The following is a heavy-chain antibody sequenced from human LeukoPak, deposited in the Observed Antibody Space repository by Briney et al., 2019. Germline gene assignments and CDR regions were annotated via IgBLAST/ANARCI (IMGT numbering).Heavy chain of an antibody. V-gene: IGHV1-69*04. CDR2: ITPILGIA. Sequence: SVKVSFKASGGTFSSYAISWVRQAPGQGLEWMGRITPILGIANYAQKFQGRVTITADKSTSTAYMELSSLRSEDTAVYYCARDGKDGYNYDYWGQGTLVTVSS. CDR1: GGTFSSYA. D-gene: IGHD5-24*01. J-gene: IGHJ4*02. CDR3: ARDGKDGYNYDY.